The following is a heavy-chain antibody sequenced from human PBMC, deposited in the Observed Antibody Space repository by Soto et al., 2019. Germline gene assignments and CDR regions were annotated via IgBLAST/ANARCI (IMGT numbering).Heavy chain of an antibody. D-gene: IGHD3-22*01. Sequence: GGSLRLSCAASGFTFSSYAMHWVRQAPGKGLEWVAVISYDGSNKYYADSVKGRFTISRDNSKNTLYLQMNSLRAEDTAVYYCARAGYYYDSSVHDAFDIWGQGTMVTVSS. CDR1: GFTFSSYA. V-gene: IGHV3-30-3*01. CDR3: ARAGYYYDSSVHDAFDI. CDR2: ISYDGSNK. J-gene: IGHJ3*02.